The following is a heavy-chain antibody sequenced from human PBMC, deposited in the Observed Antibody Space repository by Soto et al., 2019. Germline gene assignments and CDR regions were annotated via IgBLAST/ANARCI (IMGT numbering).Heavy chain of an antibody. CDR3: ARGPPFH. D-gene: IGHD3-16*01. CDR2: IYHSGSS. CDR1: GGSISSGGYP. J-gene: IGHJ4*02. V-gene: IGHV4-61*08. Sequence: PSETLSLTCAVSGGSISSGGYPWSWIRQPPGKGLEWIGYIYHSGSSNYNPSLKSRVTILLDTSKNQLSLKLSSVTAADTAVYYCARGPPFHWGQGTPVTVSS.